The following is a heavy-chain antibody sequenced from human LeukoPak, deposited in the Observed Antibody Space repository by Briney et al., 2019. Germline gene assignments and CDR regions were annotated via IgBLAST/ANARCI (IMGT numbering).Heavy chain of an antibody. CDR2: INHGGGT. D-gene: IGHD4-17*01. V-gene: IGHV4-39*02. CDR3: ARGTYGYYMDV. CDR1: GGSVSRTNYY. J-gene: IGHJ6*03. Sequence: PSETLSLTCTVSGGSVSRTNYYWAWIRQPPGKGLEWIATINHGGGTHHNPSLKSRLTIAVDTATNDFSLKLSSVTAADTAVYFCARGTYGYYMDVWGKGTTVTVSS.